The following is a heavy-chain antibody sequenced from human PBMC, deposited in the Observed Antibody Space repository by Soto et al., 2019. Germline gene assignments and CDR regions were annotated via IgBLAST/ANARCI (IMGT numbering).Heavy chain of an antibody. Sequence: SETLSLTCTVSGGSISSGDYYWSWIRQPPGKGLEWIGYIYYSGSTYYNPSLKSRVTISVDTSKNQFSLKLSSVTAADTAVYYCARAYYYGSGSYRYYYYGMDVWGQGTTVTSP. V-gene: IGHV4-30-4*01. CDR1: GGSISSGDYY. D-gene: IGHD3-10*01. CDR3: ARAYYYGSGSYRYYYYGMDV. J-gene: IGHJ6*02. CDR2: IYYSGST.